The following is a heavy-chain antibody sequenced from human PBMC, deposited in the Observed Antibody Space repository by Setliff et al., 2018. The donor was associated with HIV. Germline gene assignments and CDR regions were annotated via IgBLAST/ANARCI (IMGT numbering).Heavy chain of an antibody. J-gene: IGHJ6*02. Sequence: GGSLRFSCAASGFTFRNYKFNWVRQAPGRGLEWVSSISIGSGGAIDYADSVQGRFTISRDNSKNSLYLQMNSLRVEDTAVYYCARILDMSSRTRTLYHAMDVWGRGTTVTVSS. CDR3: ARILDMSSRTRTLYHAMDV. CDR1: GFTFRNYK. CDR2: ISIGSGGAI. D-gene: IGHD3-10*01. V-gene: IGHV3-48*03.